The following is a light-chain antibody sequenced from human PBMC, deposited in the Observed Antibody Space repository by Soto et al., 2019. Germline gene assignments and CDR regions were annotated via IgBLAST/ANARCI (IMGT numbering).Light chain of an antibody. CDR3: QQYNPYPYT. CDR2: KAS. J-gene: IGKJ2*01. CDR1: QSISMW. Sequence: DIQMTQSPSTLSASVGDRVTITCRASQSISMWLAWYQQKPGKAPKVLIYKASSLESGVPSRFSGSGSGTEFPLTISSLQPDDFATYYCQQYNPYPYTFGQGTQLEIK. V-gene: IGKV1-5*03.